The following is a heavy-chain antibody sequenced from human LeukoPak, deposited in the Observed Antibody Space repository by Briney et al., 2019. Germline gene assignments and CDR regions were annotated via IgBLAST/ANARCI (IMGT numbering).Heavy chain of an antibody. D-gene: IGHD3-3*01. Sequence: GGSLRLSCAASGFTFSSYSMNWVRQAPGKGLEWVSAISGSGGSTYYADSVKGRFTISRDNAKNSLYLQMNSLRAEDTAVYYCARPLRESGYFYFDYWGQGTLVTVSS. J-gene: IGHJ4*02. CDR1: GFTFSSYS. V-gene: IGHV3-21*01. CDR3: ARPLRESGYFYFDY. CDR2: ISGSGGST.